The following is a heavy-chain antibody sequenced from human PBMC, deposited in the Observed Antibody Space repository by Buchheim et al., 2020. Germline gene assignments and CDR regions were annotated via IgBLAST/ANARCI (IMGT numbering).Heavy chain of an antibody. V-gene: IGHV3-30*18. Sequence: QVQLVESGGGVVQPGRSLRLSCAASGFTFSSYGMHWVRQAPGKGLEWVAVISYDGSNKYYADSVKGRFTISRDNSKTTLYLQMNSLRAEDTAVYYCAKDLGYDFWSGYLTYWGQGTL. J-gene: IGHJ4*02. CDR2: ISYDGSNK. CDR3: AKDLGYDFWSGYLTY. CDR1: GFTFSSYG. D-gene: IGHD3-3*01.